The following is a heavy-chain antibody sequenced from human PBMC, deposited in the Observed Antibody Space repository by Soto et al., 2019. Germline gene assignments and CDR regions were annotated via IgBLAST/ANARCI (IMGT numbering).Heavy chain of an antibody. D-gene: IGHD1-20*01. CDR1: GGSISSYY. CDR3: ARGDNWNPNWFDP. Sequence: PSETLSLASTVSGGSISSYYWSWIQQPPGKGLEWIGYIYYSGSTNYNPSLKSRVTISVDTSKNQFSLKLSSVTAADTAVYYCARGDNWNPNWFDPWGQGTLVTVSS. J-gene: IGHJ5*02. CDR2: IYYSGST. V-gene: IGHV4-59*01.